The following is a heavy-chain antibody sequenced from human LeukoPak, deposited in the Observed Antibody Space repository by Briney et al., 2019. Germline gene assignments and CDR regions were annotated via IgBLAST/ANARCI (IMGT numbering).Heavy chain of an antibody. J-gene: IGHJ6*02. Sequence: ASVKVSCKASGYTFTSYYMHWVRQAPGQGLEWMGIINPSGGSTSYAQKFQGRVTITRDTSASTAYMELSSLRSEDTAVYYCARNPAISGLITYCMDAWGQGTTVTVSS. CDR2: INPSGGST. D-gene: IGHD3/OR15-3a*01. V-gene: IGHV1-46*01. CDR1: GYTFTSYY. CDR3: ARNPAISGLITYCMDA.